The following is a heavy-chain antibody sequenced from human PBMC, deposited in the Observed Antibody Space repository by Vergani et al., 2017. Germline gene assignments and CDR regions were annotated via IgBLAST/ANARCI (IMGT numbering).Heavy chain of an antibody. Sequence: EVQLLESAGDLVQPGGSLRLSCAASGFSFTTYAMSWVRQAPGKGLEWVSNINTNGDYTRYGDSVKGRFTISRDNSKSTLYLQMNSLRDEDTAIYYCAKGGWNYWFDSWGQGTLVIVS. V-gene: IGHV3-23*01. D-gene: IGHD1-1*01. CDR2: INTNGDYT. CDR3: AKGGWNYWFDS. CDR1: GFSFTTYA. J-gene: IGHJ5*01.